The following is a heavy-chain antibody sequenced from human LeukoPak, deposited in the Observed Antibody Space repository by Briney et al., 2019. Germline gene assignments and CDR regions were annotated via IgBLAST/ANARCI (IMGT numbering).Heavy chain of an antibody. J-gene: IGHJ4*02. CDR2: ISGSGGST. CDR1: GFTFSSYA. CDR3: AKDQVLRFLEWLSPLDY. Sequence: GGSLRLSCAASGFTFSSYAMSWVRKAQGKGLDWVSAISGSGGSTYYADSVKGRFTISRDNSKNTLYLQMNSLRAEDTAVYYCAKDQVLRFLEWLSPLDYWGQGTLVTVSS. V-gene: IGHV3-23*01. D-gene: IGHD3-3*01.